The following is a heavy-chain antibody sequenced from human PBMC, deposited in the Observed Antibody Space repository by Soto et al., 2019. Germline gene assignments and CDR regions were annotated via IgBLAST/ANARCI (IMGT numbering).Heavy chain of an antibody. CDR1: GFTFSNYA. CDR3: ARFFVGMGSNSGWPGSFNY. Sequence: EVQLLESGGGLVQPGRSLRLSCAASGFTFSNYAMSWVRQAPGQGLEWVSAISGSGGTTYYADSVKGRFTIARDNSKNTLFLQMSSLGAEDAAVYYCARFFVGMGSNSGWPGSFNYWGQGSLVTVSS. D-gene: IGHD6-25*01. V-gene: IGHV3-23*01. CDR2: ISGSGGTT. J-gene: IGHJ4*02.